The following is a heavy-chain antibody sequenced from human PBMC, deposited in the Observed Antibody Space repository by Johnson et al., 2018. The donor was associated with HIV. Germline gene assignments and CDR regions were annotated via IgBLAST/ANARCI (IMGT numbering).Heavy chain of an antibody. Sequence: QVQLVESGGGVVQPGRSLRLSCAASGFTFSSYAMHWVRQAPGKGLEWVAVISYDGSNKYYADSVKGRFTISRDNSKNTLYLQMNSRRAEDTAVYYCAKDGHSYGRGPDAFDIWGQGTMVTVSS. V-gene: IGHV3-30*04. CDR2: ISYDGSNK. CDR1: GFTFSSYA. J-gene: IGHJ3*02. CDR3: AKDGHSYGRGPDAFDI. D-gene: IGHD5-18*01.